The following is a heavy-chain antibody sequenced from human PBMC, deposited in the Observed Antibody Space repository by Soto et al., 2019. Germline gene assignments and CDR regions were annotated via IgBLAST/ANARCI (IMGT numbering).Heavy chain of an antibody. J-gene: IGHJ5*02. CDR3: ASGPASGYCISTSCYFRWFDP. CDR1: GGTFSSYA. D-gene: IGHD2-2*01. Sequence: SVKVSCKASGGTFSSYAISWVRQAPGQGLEWMGGIIPIFGTANYAQKFQGRVTITADESTSTAYMELSSLRSEDTAVYYCASGPASGYCISTSCYFRWFDPWG. CDR2: IIPIFGTA. V-gene: IGHV1-69*13.